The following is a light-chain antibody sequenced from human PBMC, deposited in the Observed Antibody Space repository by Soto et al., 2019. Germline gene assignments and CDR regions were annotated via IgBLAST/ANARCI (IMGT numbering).Light chain of an antibody. CDR2: GAS. Sequence: ESVLTQSPGTLSLSPGERATLSCRASQSVSSSFLAWYQLKPGQAPSLLIYGASSRATGIPDRFSGSGFGTDFTLTISRLEPEDFGVYYCQQYDSPPWTFGQGTKVEIK. CDR3: QQYDSPPWT. CDR1: QSVSSSF. J-gene: IGKJ1*01. V-gene: IGKV3-20*01.